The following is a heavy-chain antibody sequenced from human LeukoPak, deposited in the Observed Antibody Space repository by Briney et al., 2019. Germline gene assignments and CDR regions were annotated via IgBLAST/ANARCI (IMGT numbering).Heavy chain of an antibody. CDR2: ISYDGSQK. D-gene: IGHD3-22*01. V-gene: IGHV3-30-3*01. CDR1: GFTFNNRA. CDR3: TRDSSDYYFNPAGAFDY. Sequence: GGSLRLSCAASGFTFNNRAFHWVRQAPGKGLEWVAIISYDGSQKFYADSAKGRFIISRDNSKNTLYLQLNSLRTEDTALYYCTRDSSDYYFNPAGAFDYWGQGTLVTVSS. J-gene: IGHJ4*02.